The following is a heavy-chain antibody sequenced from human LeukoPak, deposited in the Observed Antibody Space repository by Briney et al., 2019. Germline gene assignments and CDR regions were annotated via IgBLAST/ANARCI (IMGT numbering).Heavy chain of an antibody. V-gene: IGHV3-23*01. D-gene: IGHD5-18*01. CDR1: GFTFSSYA. Sequence: GGSLRLSCAASGFTFSSYAMSWVRQAPGKGLEWVSAISGSGGSTYYADSVKGRYNISRDNSKNTLYLQMNSLRAEDTAVYYCAKIDGYRYGPDAFDIWGQGTMVTVSS. J-gene: IGHJ3*02. CDR2: ISGSGGST. CDR3: AKIDGYRYGPDAFDI.